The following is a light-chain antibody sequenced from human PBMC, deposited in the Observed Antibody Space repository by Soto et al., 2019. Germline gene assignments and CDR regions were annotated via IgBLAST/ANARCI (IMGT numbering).Light chain of an antibody. Sequence: EIVLTQSPGTLSLSPGEGATLSCRASQSVSTNFFAWYQQKPGQAPRLLIYGASTRATGIPDRFSGSGSGTDFTLTISRLEPEDFAVYYCQQYGRTSWTCVQGTKV. V-gene: IGKV3-20*01. CDR2: GAS. CDR3: QQYGRTSWT. CDR1: QSVSTNF. J-gene: IGKJ1*01.